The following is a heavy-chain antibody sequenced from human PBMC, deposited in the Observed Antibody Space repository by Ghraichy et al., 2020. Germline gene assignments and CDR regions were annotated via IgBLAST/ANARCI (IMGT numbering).Heavy chain of an antibody. Sequence: SGPTLVKPTQTLTLTCTFSGFSLSTSGMCVSWIRQPPGKALEWLARIDWDDDKYYSTSLKTRLTISKDTSKNQVVLIMTNMDPVDTATYYCARIIITENSFDYWGQGTLVTVSS. CDR2: IDWDDDK. J-gene: IGHJ4*02. D-gene: IGHD1-14*01. CDR3: ARIIITENSFDY. CDR1: GFSLSTSGMC. V-gene: IGHV2-70*11.